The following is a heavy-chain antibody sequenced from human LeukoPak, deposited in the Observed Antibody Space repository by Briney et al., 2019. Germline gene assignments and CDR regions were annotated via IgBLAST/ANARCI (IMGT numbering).Heavy chain of an antibody. CDR3: ARLGKGFERVDYDFWSGYYIGY. Sequence: KPGGSLRLSCAASGFTFSSYSMNWVRPAPGKGLEWVSSISSSSSYIYYADSVKGRFTISRDNAKNSLYLQMNSLRAEDTAVYYCARLGKGFERVDYDFWSGYYIGYWGQGTLVTVSS. D-gene: IGHD3-3*01. CDR1: GFTFSSYS. J-gene: IGHJ4*02. V-gene: IGHV3-21*01. CDR2: ISSSSSYI.